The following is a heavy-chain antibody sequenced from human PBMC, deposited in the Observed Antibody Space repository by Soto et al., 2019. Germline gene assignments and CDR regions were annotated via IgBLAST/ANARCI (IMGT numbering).Heavy chain of an antibody. CDR1: GDSVSSNSAA. CDR3: AREGGDIVATGDYYYYYYMDV. J-gene: IGHJ6*03. V-gene: IGHV6-1*01. D-gene: IGHD5-12*01. CDR2: TYYRSKWYN. Sequence: SQTLSLTCAISGDSVSSNSAAWNWIRQSPSRGLEWLGRTYYRSKWYNDYAVSVKSRITINPDTSKNQFSLQLNSVTPEDTAVYYCAREGGDIVATGDYYYYYYMDVWGKGTTVTVSS.